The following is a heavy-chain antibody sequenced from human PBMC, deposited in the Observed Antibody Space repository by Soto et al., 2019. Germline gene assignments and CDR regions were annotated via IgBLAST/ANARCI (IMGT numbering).Heavy chain of an antibody. V-gene: IGHV3-23*01. CDR1: GFTFSSYA. J-gene: IGHJ4*02. CDR3: AKGGLDVIGIFGVVIPYFDY. CDR2: ISGSGGST. Sequence: GGSLRLSCAASGFTFSSYAMSWVRQAPGKGLEWVSAISGSGGSTYYADSVKGRFTISRDNSKNTLYLQMNSLRAEDTAVYYCAKGGLDVIGIFGVVIPYFDYWGQGTLVTVSS. D-gene: IGHD3-3*01.